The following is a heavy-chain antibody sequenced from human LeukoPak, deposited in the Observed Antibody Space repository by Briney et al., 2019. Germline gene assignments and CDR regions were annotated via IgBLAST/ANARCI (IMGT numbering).Heavy chain of an antibody. CDR1: EYTFTDYY. CDR3: ARGSVVAAKDSLAFEI. V-gene: IGHV1-2*02. J-gene: IGHJ3*02. Sequence: ASVKVSCKASEYTFTDYYIHWVRQAPGQGLEWMGWIRPDSGDTKYARKYQGRVTMTTDTSITTAYMELSSLESDDTAIFYCARGSVVAAKDSLAFEIWGQGTIVTVAS. D-gene: IGHD2-15*01. CDR2: IRPDSGDT.